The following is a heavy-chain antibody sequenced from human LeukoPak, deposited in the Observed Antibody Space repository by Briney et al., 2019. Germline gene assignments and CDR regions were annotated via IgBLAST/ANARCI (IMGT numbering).Heavy chain of an antibody. CDR1: GLNFGESA. J-gene: IGHJ4*02. V-gene: IGHV3-43*02. CDR3: AKESGKFDY. CDR2: ISADGGSA. Sequence: PGGSLRLSCVASGLNFGESAMHWVRQAPGKGLEWVSLISADGGSAFSADSVKGRFSISRDNSRNSLYLQMDSLRSEDTAMYYCAKESGKFDYWGQGTLVVASS.